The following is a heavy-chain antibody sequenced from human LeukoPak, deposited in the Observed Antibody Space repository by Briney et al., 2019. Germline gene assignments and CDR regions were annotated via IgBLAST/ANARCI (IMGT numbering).Heavy chain of an antibody. CDR1: GYTFTSYG. J-gene: IGHJ4*02. D-gene: IGHD3-22*01. CDR2: ISAYNGNT. CDR3: ARDYDSSGYYYYFDY. V-gene: IGHV1-18*01. Sequence: ASVTVSCKASGYTFTSYGISWVRQAPGQGLEWMGWISAYNGNTNYAQELQGRVTMTTDTSTSTAYMELRSLRSDDTAVYYCARDYDSSGYYYYFDYWGQGTLVTVSS.